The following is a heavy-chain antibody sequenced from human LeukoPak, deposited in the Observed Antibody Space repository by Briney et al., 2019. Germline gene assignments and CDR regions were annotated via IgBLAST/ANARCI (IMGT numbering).Heavy chain of an antibody. D-gene: IGHD6-13*01. V-gene: IGHV3-21*01. CDR2: ISTSSSYI. CDR1: GFTFSNFE. J-gene: IGHJ4*02. Sequence: GGSLRLSCAASGFTFSNFEMNWVRQAPGKGLEWVSFISTSSSYIYYADSVKGRFTISRDNAKNSLYLQMNSLRAEDTAVYYCARASSSWYYFDYWGQGTLVTVSS. CDR3: ARASSSWYYFDY.